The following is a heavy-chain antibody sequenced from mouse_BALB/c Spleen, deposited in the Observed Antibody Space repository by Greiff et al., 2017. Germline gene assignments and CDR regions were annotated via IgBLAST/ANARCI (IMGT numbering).Heavy chain of an antibody. Sequence: EVQLQQSGGDLVKPGGSLKLSCAASGFTFSSYGMSWVRQTPDKRLEWVATISSGGSYTYYPDSVKGRFTISRDNAKNTLYQQMSSLKSEDTAMYYCARQYYAYFDYWGQGTTLTVSS. CDR3: ARQYYAYFDY. D-gene: IGHD1-1*01. CDR1: GFTFSSYG. CDR2: ISSGGSYT. J-gene: IGHJ2*01. V-gene: IGHV5-6*01.